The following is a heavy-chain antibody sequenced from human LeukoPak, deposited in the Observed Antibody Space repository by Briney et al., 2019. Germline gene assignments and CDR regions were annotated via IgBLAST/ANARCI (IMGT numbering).Heavy chain of an antibody. V-gene: IGHV3-23*01. CDR3: AKDKGIAAAPLDYMDV. CDR2: ISGSGGST. D-gene: IGHD6-13*01. CDR1: GFTVSSNY. Sequence: PGGSLRLSYAASGFTVSSNYMNWVRQAPGKGLEWVSAISGSGGSTYYADSVKGRFTISRDNSKNTLYLQMNSLRAEDTAVYYCAKDKGIAAAPLDYMDVWGKGTTVTVSS. J-gene: IGHJ6*03.